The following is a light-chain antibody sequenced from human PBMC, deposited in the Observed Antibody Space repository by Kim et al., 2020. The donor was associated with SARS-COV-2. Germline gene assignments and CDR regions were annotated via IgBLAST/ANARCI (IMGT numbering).Light chain of an antibody. J-gene: IGKJ4*01. CDR3: QQTHSFPLT. Sequence: AAVGDRGTITCRASQDISSWLGWYQQKPGKAPKVLIYEASNLQSGVPSRFSGSGSGTDFTLTINSLQPEDFATYYCQQTHSFPLTFGGGTKVDIK. V-gene: IGKV1D-12*01. CDR2: EAS. CDR1: QDISSW.